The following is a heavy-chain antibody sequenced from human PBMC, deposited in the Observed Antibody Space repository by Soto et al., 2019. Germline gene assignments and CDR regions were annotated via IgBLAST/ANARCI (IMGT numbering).Heavy chain of an antibody. Sequence: PSGTLSLTCTVSGGSISSYYWSWIRQPPGKGLEWIGDIYYSGSTNYNPSLKSRVTTSVDTSKNQFSLKLSSVTAADTAVYYCARDRDSYGLDYWGQGTLVTVSS. CDR3: ARDRDSYGLDY. D-gene: IGHD5-18*01. J-gene: IGHJ4*02. V-gene: IGHV4-59*01. CDR1: GGSISSYY. CDR2: IYYSGST.